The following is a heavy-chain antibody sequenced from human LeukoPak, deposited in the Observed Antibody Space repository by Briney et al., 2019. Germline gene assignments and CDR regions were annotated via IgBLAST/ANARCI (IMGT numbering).Heavy chain of an antibody. CDR3: AKEGGYDYSALDY. J-gene: IGHJ4*02. CDR2: ISGSGGST. D-gene: IGHD5-12*01. Sequence: GGSLRLSCAASGFTFSSYGMRWVRQAPGKGREWVSAISGSGGSTYYADSVKGRFTISRDNSKNTLYLQMNSLRAEDTAVYYCAKEGGYDYSALDYWGQGTLVTVSS. V-gene: IGHV3-23*01. CDR1: GFTFSSYG.